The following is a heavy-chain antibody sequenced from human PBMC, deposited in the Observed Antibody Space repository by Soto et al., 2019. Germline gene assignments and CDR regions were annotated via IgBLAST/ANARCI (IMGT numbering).Heavy chain of an antibody. Sequence: GGSLRLSCAASWFSVSDNYMSWVRQGPWKGLEWFSVIYGSGNTYYADSVKGRFTISRDNSKNTLYLQMNSLRAEDTAAYYCAREAGPLDYWGQGPLVTVSS. CDR1: WFSVSDNY. CDR3: AREAGPLDY. CDR2: IYGSGNT. V-gene: IGHV3-53*01. J-gene: IGHJ4*02.